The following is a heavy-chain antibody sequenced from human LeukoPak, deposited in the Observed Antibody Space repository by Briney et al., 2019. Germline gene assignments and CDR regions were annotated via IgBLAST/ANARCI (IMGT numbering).Heavy chain of an antibody. CDR2: IDIGGDIT. D-gene: IGHD4/OR15-4a*01. CDR1: GFTFSSHA. J-gene: IGHJ4*02. CDR3: ANEEVPNDY. V-gene: IGHV3-23*01. Sequence: PGGSLRLSCVVSGFTFSSHAMTWVRQAPGKGLEWVSAIDIGGDITFYADSVQGRFIISRDNSTNTVYLQMNSLRVEDTAVYYCANEEVPNDYWGQGTLVTVSS.